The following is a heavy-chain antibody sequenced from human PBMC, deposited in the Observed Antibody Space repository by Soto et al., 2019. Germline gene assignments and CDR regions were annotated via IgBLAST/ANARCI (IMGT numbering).Heavy chain of an antibody. Sequence: GGSLRLSCAASGFTFSDYYMSWIRQAPGKGLEWVSYISSSGSTIYYADSVKGRFTISRDNAKNSLYLQMNSLRAEDTAVYYCARDRRVATIPGTIHYYYYYMDVWGKGTTVTVSS. D-gene: IGHD5-12*01. CDR1: GFTFSDYY. J-gene: IGHJ6*03. CDR3: ARDRRVATIPGTIHYYYYYMDV. CDR2: ISSSGSTI. V-gene: IGHV3-11*01.